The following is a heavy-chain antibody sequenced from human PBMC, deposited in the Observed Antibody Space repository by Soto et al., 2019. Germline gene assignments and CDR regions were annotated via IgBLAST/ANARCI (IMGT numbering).Heavy chain of an antibody. CDR2: IYYSGST. CDR3: ARFRLAHRYYFDY. D-gene: IGHD3-16*02. Sequence: SDTLSLTCTVSGGSIDSSSYHWAWIRQPPVKGLEWIGSIYYSGSTYYNPSLKSRVTISVDTSKNQFSLKLSSVTAADTAVYYCARFRLAHRYYFDYWGQGTLVTVSS. V-gene: IGHV4-39*01. J-gene: IGHJ4*02. CDR1: GGSIDSSSYH.